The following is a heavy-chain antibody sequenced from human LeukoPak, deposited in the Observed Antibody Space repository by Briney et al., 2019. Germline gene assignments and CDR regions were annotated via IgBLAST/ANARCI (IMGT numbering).Heavy chain of an antibody. J-gene: IGHJ6*03. Sequence: GASVKVSCKASGGTFSSYGISWVRQAPGQGLEWMGWISAYNGNTNYAQKLQGRVTMTTDTSTSTAYIELRSLRSDDTAVYYCARMVYWGSGSKYYYYYYTDVWGKGTTVTVSS. CDR2: ISAYNGNT. CDR3: ARMVYWGSGSKYYYYYYTDV. CDR1: GGTFSSYG. V-gene: IGHV1-18*01. D-gene: IGHD3-10*01.